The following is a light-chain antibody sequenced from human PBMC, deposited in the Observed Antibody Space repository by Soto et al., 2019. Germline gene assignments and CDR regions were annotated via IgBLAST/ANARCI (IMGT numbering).Light chain of an antibody. CDR1: ESVSNSY. V-gene: IGKV3-20*01. Sequence: ESVLTQSPVTLSLSPGERATLSCRASESVSNSYFAWYQQNPGQAPRLLIYGISSRATGIPDRFSGSGSGTDFTLTISSLQPEDFATYYCLQDYNYPFTFGPGTKVDIK. J-gene: IGKJ3*01. CDR2: GIS. CDR3: LQDYNYPFT.